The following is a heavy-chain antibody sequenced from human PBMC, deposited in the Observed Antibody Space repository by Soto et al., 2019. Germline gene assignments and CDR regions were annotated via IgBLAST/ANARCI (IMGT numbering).Heavy chain of an antibody. Sequence: SGPTLVNPTQTLTLTCTFSGFSLSTSGVGVAWIRQPPGKALEWLALIYWDDDKRYSPSLKNRLTITKDTSKNQVVLGMTNMGLVDTATYYCAHFGSFRVYFAYWGQGALVTVSS. D-gene: IGHD3-10*01. J-gene: IGHJ4*02. CDR3: AHFGSFRVYFAY. CDR1: GFSLSTSGVG. V-gene: IGHV2-5*02. CDR2: IYWDDDK.